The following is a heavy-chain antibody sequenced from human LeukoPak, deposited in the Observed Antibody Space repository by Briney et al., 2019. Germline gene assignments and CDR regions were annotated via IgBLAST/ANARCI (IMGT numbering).Heavy chain of an antibody. Sequence: GGTLRLSCAGSGFTFSSYAREGGREAPGGGVGRGGGISYDGSNKYYAYSVKCRFTISRHNSNTTLYLQMNSLRAEDTAVYYCPRDSPIARGWYYLDYWGQGPLVTVSS. J-gene: IGHJ4*02. CDR1: GFTFSSYA. V-gene: IGHV3-30*04. CDR3: PRDSPIARGWYYLDY. CDR2: ISYDGSNK. D-gene: IGHD6-19*01.